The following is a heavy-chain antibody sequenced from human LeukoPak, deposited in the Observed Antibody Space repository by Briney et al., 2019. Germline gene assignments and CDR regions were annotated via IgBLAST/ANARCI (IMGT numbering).Heavy chain of an antibody. J-gene: IGHJ5*02. V-gene: IGHV4-61*02. CDR3: ARVLQYYYGPGSYKGFDP. D-gene: IGHD3-10*01. CDR1: GNSISSGDNY. Sequence: SETLSLTCTVSGNSISSGDNYWSWIRQPAGKGLEWLGRIYTGGSTNYNPSLKSRVTISGDTSKNQFSLRLSSVTAADTAVYYCARVLQYYYGPGSYKGFDPWGQGTLVTVAS. CDR2: IYTGGST.